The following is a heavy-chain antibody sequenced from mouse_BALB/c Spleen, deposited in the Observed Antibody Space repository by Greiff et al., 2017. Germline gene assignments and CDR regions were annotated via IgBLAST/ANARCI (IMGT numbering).Heavy chain of an antibody. D-gene: IGHD1-2*01. V-gene: IGHV14-4*02. CDR1: GFNIKDYY. CDR3: NAHVPFITTATYYFDY. CDR2: IDPENGDT. J-gene: IGHJ2*01. Sequence: EVQLQQSGAELVRSGASVKLSCTASGFNIKDYYMHWVKQRPEQGLEWIGWIDPENGDTEYAPKFQGKATMTADTSSNTAYLQLSSLTSEDTAVYYCNAHVPFITTATYYFDYWGQGTTLTVSS.